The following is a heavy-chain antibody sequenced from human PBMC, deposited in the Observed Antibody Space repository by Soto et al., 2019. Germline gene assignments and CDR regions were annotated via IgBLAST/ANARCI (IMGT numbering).Heavy chain of an antibody. Sequence: SLTCAVYGGSFSGFSWTYIRQSPGKGLEWIGEIIHGVSTRYNPSLQSRVTISVDTSKNQFSLRLSSVTAADTAVYYCARSGGKAAKYNWYDPWGQGTLVTVYS. J-gene: IGHJ5*02. V-gene: IGHV4-34*12. CDR1: GGSFSGFS. D-gene: IGHD3-10*01. CDR2: IIHGVST. CDR3: ARSGGKAAKYNWYDP.